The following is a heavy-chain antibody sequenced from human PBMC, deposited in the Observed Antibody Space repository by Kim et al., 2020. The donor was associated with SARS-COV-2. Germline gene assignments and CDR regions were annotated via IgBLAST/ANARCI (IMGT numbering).Heavy chain of an antibody. D-gene: IGHD2-8*01. V-gene: IGHV4-34*01. Sequence: SETLSLTCAVYGGSFSGYYWSWIRQPPGKGLEWIGEINHSGSTNYNPSLKSRVTISVDTSKNQFSLKLSSVTVADTAVYYCARGNCTNGVCYTAFDYWGQGTLVTVPS. CDR1: GGSFSGYY. CDR2: INHSGST. J-gene: IGHJ4*02. CDR3: ARGNCTNGVCYTAFDY.